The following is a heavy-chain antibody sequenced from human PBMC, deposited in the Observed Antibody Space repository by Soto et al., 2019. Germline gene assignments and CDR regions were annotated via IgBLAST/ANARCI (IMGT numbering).Heavy chain of an antibody. Sequence: SETLSLTCTVSGGSISSSSYYWGWIRQPPGKGLEWIGSIYYSGSTYYNPSLKSRVTISVDTSKNQFSLKLSSVTAADTAVYYCARNDFWSGYSFDYWGQGTLVTVYS. CDR3: ARNDFWSGYSFDY. V-gene: IGHV4-39*01. J-gene: IGHJ4*02. D-gene: IGHD3-3*01. CDR1: GGSISSSSYY. CDR2: IYYSGST.